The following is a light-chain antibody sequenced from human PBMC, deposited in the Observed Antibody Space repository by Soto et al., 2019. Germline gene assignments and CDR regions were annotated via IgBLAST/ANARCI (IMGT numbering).Light chain of an antibody. CDR1: QRVSSY. V-gene: IGKV3-15*01. Sequence: EIVMTQSPATLSVSLGERVTLSCRASQRVSSYLAWYQQKPGQAPRLLISDASTRATDIPYRFSGSGSGTDFTLTISSLQSTDLAVYYCLQYSTWPPLYTFGQGTKLEIK. CDR2: DAS. J-gene: IGKJ2*01. CDR3: LQYSTWPPLYT.